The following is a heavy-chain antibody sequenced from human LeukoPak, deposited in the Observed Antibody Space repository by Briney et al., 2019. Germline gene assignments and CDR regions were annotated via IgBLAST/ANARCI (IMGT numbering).Heavy chain of an antibody. CDR3: ARVRVPAAPYKGGFYYYYYYMDV. D-gene: IGHD2-2*01. J-gene: IGHJ6*03. CDR1: GYTFTGYY. CDR2: INPNSGGT. V-gene: IGHV1-2*02. Sequence: ASVKVSCKASGYTFTGYYMHWVRQAPGQGLEWMGWINPNSGGTNYAQKFQGRVTMTRDTSISTAYMELSRLRSDDTAVYYCARVRVPAAPYKGGFYYYYYYMDVWGKGTTVTVSS.